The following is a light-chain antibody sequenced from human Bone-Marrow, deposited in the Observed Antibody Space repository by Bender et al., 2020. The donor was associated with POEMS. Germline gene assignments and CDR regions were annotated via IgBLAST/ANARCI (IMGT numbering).Light chain of an antibody. J-gene: IGLJ2*01. Sequence: QSALTQPASVSGSPGQSITISCTGTSSDIGDSDYISWYQQYSGEAPKVIIYDVTNRPSGISRRFSGAKSGNTASLTISGLQAEDEADYYCSSYSYSSTVLFGGGTKLTVL. CDR2: DVT. CDR3: SSYSYSSTVL. V-gene: IGLV2-14*03. CDR1: SSDIGDSDY.